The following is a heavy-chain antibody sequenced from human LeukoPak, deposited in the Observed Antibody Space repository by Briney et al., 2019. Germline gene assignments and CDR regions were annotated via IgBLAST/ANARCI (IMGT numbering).Heavy chain of an antibody. D-gene: IGHD5-24*01. CDR2: ISYDGSNK. CDR1: GFTFSSYA. Sequence: GGSLRLSCAASGFTFSSYAMHWVRQAPGKGLEWVAVISYDGSNKYYADSVKGRFTISRDNSKNTLYLQMNSLRAEDTAVYYCAGRDGYNIDYWGQGTLVTVSS. CDR3: AGRDGYNIDY. V-gene: IGHV3-30-3*01. J-gene: IGHJ4*02.